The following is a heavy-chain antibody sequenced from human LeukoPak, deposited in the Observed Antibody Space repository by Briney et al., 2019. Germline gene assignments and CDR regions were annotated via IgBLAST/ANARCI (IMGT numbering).Heavy chain of an antibody. Sequence: PGGSLRLSCAASGFTFDDYAMSWVRQAPGKGLEWVSAISGSGGSTYYADSVKGRFTISRDNSKNTLYLQMNSLRAEDTAVYYCAKDIGPRLRLGELSLFDYWGQGTLVTVSS. D-gene: IGHD3-16*02. CDR2: ISGSGGST. CDR1: GFTFDDYA. V-gene: IGHV3-23*01. J-gene: IGHJ4*02. CDR3: AKDIGPRLRLGELSLFDY.